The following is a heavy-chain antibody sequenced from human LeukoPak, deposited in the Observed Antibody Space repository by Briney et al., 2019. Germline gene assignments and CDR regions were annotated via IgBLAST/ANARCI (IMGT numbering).Heavy chain of an antibody. V-gene: IGHV4-4*07. CDR1: GGSIRRD. Sequence: SETLSLTCTVSGGSIRRDWSWIRQPAGRGLEWRGRIYGSGGTDYNPSLKRRVTMSIDTSNNHFSLTLISVTAADTAVYYCARDSGTTGEVKFDPWGQGTLVTVSS. D-gene: IGHD3-10*01. J-gene: IGHJ5*02. CDR2: IYGSGGT. CDR3: ARDSGTTGEVKFDP.